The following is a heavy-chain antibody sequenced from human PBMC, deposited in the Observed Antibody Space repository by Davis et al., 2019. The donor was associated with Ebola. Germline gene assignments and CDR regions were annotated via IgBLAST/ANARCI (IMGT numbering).Heavy chain of an antibody. Sequence: ASVKVSCKASGYTFTSYDINWVRQATGQGLEWMGWMNPNSGNTGYAQKFQGRVTMTRNTSISTAYMELSSLRSEDTAVYYCARAGRVGRGYHPIQYFQHWGQGTLVTVSS. CDR1: GYTFTSYD. CDR2: MNPNSGNT. D-gene: IGHD3-22*01. V-gene: IGHV1-8*01. CDR3: ARAGRVGRGYHPIQYFQH. J-gene: IGHJ1*01.